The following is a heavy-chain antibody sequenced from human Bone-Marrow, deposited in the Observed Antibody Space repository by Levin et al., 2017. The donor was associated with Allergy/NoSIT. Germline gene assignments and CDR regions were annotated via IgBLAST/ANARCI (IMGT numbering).Heavy chain of an antibody. CDR3: ARLGQDLGATTTNSR. Sequence: ASVKVSCKASGYTFTGYYMHWVRQAPGQGLEWMGWINPNSGGTNYAQKFQGRVTMTRDTSISTAYMELSRLRSDDTAVYYCARLGQDLGATTTNSRWGQGTLVTVSS. CDR2: INPNSGGT. V-gene: IGHV1-2*02. D-gene: IGHD1-26*01. J-gene: IGHJ4*02. CDR1: GYTFTGYY.